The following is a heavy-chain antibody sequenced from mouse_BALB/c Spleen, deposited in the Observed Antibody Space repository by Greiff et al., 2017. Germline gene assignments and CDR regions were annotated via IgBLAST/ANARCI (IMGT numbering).Heavy chain of an antibody. J-gene: IGHJ3*01. Sequence: QVQLQQSGAELVRPGTSVKVSCKASGYAFTNYLIEWVKQRPGQGLEWIGVINPGSGGTNYNEKFKGKATLTADKSSSTAYMQLSSLTSDDSAVYFCAREGVYYGSSYLFAYWGQGTLVTVSA. CDR3: AREGVYYGSSYLFAY. V-gene: IGHV1-54*03. D-gene: IGHD1-1*01. CDR1: GYAFTNYL. CDR2: INPGSGGT.